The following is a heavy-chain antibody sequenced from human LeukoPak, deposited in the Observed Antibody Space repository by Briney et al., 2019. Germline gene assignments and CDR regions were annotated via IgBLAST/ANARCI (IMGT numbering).Heavy chain of an antibody. CDR3: ARHERNGGYYDY. CDR1: GGSISSYY. J-gene: IGHJ4*02. Sequence: PSETLSLTCTVSGGSISSYYWSWIRQPPGKGLEWIGYIYTSGSTNYNPSLKSRVTISVDTSKNQFSLKLSSVTAADTAVYYCARHERNGGYYDYWGQGTLVTVSS. V-gene: IGHV4-4*09. CDR2: IYTSGST. D-gene: IGHD3-22*01.